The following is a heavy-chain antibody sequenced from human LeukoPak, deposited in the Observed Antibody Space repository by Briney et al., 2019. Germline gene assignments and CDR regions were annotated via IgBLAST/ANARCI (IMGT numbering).Heavy chain of an antibody. Sequence: KPSETLSPTCTVSGGSISSYYWSWIRQPPGKGLEWIGYIYYTRTTNYNPSLKSRLTISVDTSKNQFSLNLSSVTSADTAVYYCAREGWGYYFDFWGQGTLVTVSS. CDR1: GGSISSYY. D-gene: IGHD7-27*01. J-gene: IGHJ4*02. CDR2: IYYTRTT. CDR3: AREGWGYYFDF. V-gene: IGHV4-59*01.